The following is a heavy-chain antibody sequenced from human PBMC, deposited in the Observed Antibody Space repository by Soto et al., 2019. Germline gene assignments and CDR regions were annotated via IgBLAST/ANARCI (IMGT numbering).Heavy chain of an antibody. V-gene: IGHV3-23*01. J-gene: IGHJ2*01. CDR3: AKPLGIAAAAYWYFDL. Sequence: EVQLLESGGGLVQPGGSLRLSCAASGFTFSSYAMSWVRQAPGKGLEWVSAISGSGGSTYYADSVKGRFTISRDNSKNTLYLQMNSLRAEDTAVYYCAKPLGIAAAAYWYFDLWGRGTLVTVSS. CDR2: ISGSGGST. CDR1: GFTFSSYA. D-gene: IGHD6-13*01.